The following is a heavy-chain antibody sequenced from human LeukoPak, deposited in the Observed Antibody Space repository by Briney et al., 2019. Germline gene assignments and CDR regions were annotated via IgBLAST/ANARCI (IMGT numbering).Heavy chain of an antibody. CDR3: ARDHKYYYGSGKNNWFDP. J-gene: IGHJ5*02. Sequence: SQTLSLTCAVSGGSISSGGYSWSWIRQPAGKGLEWIGRIYTSGSTNYNPSLKSRVTMSVGTSKNQFSLKLSSVTAADTAVYYCARDHKYYYGSGKNNWFDPWGQGTLVTVSS. D-gene: IGHD3-10*01. CDR2: IYTSGST. V-gene: IGHV4-61*02. CDR1: GGSISSGGYS.